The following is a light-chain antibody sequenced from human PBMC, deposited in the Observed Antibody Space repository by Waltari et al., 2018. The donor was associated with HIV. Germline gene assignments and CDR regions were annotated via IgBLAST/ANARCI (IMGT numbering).Light chain of an antibody. J-gene: IGKJ1*01. Sequence: EIVLTQSPGTLSLSPGEGATLSCKASEAISSSHLAWYHLKPRQAPRLLIYGASVRAADVPDRFSGRAFGADFTLAITRLEPDDFAVYFCHQYDALPETFGQGT. CDR1: EAISSSH. V-gene: IGKV3-20*01. CDR2: GAS. CDR3: HQYDALPET.